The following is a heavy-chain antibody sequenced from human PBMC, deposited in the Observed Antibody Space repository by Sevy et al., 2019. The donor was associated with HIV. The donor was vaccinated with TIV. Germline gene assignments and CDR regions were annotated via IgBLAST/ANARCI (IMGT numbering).Heavy chain of an antibody. CDR2: IYYSGST. CDR3: ARLPPPSGNFDLDY. D-gene: IGHD3-9*01. CDR1: GGSISSSSYY. Sequence: SETLSLTCTVSGGSISSSSYYWGWIRQPPGKGLEWIGSIYYSGSTYYNPSLKSRVTISVDTSKNQFSLKLSSVTAADTAVYDCARLPPPSGNFDLDYWGQGTLVTVSS. V-gene: IGHV4-39*01. J-gene: IGHJ4*02.